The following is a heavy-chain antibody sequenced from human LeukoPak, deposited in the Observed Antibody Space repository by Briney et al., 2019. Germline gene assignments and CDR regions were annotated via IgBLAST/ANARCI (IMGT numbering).Heavy chain of an antibody. Sequence: GASVKVSCKASGYTFTSYGISWVRQAPGQGLEWMGWISAYKGNTNYAQKLQGRVTMTTDTSTSTAYMELRSLRSDDTAVYYCARDVPVLHSIAAAGTGVNWFDPWGQGTLATVSS. CDR2: ISAYKGNT. CDR1: GYTFTSYG. J-gene: IGHJ5*02. CDR3: ARDVPVLHSIAAAGTGVNWFDP. V-gene: IGHV1-18*01. D-gene: IGHD6-13*01.